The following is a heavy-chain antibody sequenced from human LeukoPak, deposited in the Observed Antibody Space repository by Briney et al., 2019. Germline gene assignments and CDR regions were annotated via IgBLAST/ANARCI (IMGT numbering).Heavy chain of an antibody. CDR1: GFTFSNAW. D-gene: IGHD4-17*01. V-gene: IGHV3-15*01. CDR3: TTFDYGDLNFDY. J-gene: IGHJ4*02. Sequence: PEGSLRLSCAASGFTFSNAWMSWVRQAPGKGREWVGRIKSKTDGGTTDYAAPVKGRFTISRDDSKNTLYLQMNSLKTEDTAVYYCTTFDYGDLNFDYWGQRTLVTVSS. CDR2: IKSKTDGGTT.